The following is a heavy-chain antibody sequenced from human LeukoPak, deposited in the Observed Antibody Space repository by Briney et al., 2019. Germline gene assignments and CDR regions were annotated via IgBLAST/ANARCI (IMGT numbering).Heavy chain of an antibody. Sequence: GGSLRLSCAASGFTFSSYSMNWVRQAPGKGLEWVGRIKSKTDGGTTDYAAPVKGRFTISRDDSKNTLYLQMNSLKTEDTAVYYCTTDLEQQLVHVRDDDAFDIWGQGTMVTVSS. CDR2: IKSKTDGGTT. V-gene: IGHV3-15*07. J-gene: IGHJ3*02. D-gene: IGHD6-13*01. CDR3: TTDLEQQLVHVRDDDAFDI. CDR1: GFTFSSYS.